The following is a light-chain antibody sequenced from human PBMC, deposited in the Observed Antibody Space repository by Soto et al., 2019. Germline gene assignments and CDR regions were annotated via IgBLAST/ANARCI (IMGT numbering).Light chain of an antibody. V-gene: IGKV3-15*01. J-gene: IGKJ5*01. Sequence: EILMTQSPATLSVSPGERATLSFRASQSISGSLAWYQQKPGQSPRLLIYDASSRATGIPARFSGSGSGTEFTLTISSLQSEDFAVYYCQQYNNWPPITFGQGTRLEIK. CDR3: QQYNNWPPIT. CDR1: QSISGS. CDR2: DAS.